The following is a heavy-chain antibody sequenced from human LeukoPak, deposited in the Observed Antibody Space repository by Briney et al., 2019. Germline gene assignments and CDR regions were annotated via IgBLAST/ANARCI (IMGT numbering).Heavy chain of an antibody. J-gene: IGHJ4*02. D-gene: IGHD2-15*01. V-gene: IGHV4-61*02. Sequence: SETLSLTCTVSGGSISSGSYYWSWIRRPAGKGLEWIGRIYTSGSTNYNPSLKSRVTISVDTSKNQFSLKLSSVTAADTAVYXXAXNAVPYCSGGSCYSGVDYWGQGTLVTVSS. CDR2: IYTSGST. CDR1: GGSISSGSYY. CDR3: AXNAVPYCSGGSCYSGVDY.